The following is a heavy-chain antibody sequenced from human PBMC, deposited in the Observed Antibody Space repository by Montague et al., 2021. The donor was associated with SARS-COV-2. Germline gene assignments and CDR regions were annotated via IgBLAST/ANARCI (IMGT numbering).Heavy chain of an antibody. CDR3: ARRYDFYRAEAFDV. J-gene: IGHJ3*01. CDR2: IYWDGDQ. CDR1: GFSLNTDGVG. Sequence: PALVKPTQTLTLTCVFSGFSLNTDGVGVAWIRRPPGKALEWLALIYWDGDQRYSPSLKTRLTITEDTSKNRVVLTMTNLDPVDTATYYCARRYDFYRAEAFDVWGQGTMVTVSS. D-gene: IGHD3-3*01. V-gene: IGHV2-5*02.